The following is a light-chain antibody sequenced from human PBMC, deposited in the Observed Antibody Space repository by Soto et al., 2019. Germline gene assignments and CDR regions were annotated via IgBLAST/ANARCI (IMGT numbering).Light chain of an antibody. CDR1: SSDVGGYNY. V-gene: IGLV2-8*01. CDR2: EVY. Sequence: QSVLTQPPSGSGFPGQAGTISCTGTSSDVGGYNYVSWYQHHPGKAPKLIIYEVYKRPSGVPDRFSGSKSGNTAALTVSGLQAEDEADYYCSSYVGTNSYVFGTGTKVTV. J-gene: IGLJ1*01. CDR3: SSYVGTNSYV.